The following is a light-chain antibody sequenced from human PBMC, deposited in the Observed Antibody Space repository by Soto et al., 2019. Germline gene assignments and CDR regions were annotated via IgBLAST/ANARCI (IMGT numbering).Light chain of an antibody. V-gene: IGLV2-14*01. CDR1: SSDVGGYNY. CDR3: SSYTSSSVLV. J-gene: IGLJ2*01. CDR2: DVS. Sequence: QSALTQPASVSGSPGQSITISCTGTSSDVGGYNYVSWYQQHPGKAPKLMIYDVSNRPSGVSNRFSGSKSGNTASLTNSGLQDEDEADYYCSSYTSSSVLVFGGGTKLTVL.